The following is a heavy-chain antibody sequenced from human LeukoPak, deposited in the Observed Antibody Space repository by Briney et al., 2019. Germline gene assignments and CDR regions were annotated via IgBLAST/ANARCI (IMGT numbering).Heavy chain of an antibody. V-gene: IGHV1-2*02. Sequence: ASVKVSCKASGYPFTGYYLHWVRQAPGQGLEWMGWINPNSGFTNYAQKFQGRVTMTRDTSISTAYMELSRLRSDDTAVYYCARLADCSSSSCRSFDYWGQGTLVTVSS. J-gene: IGHJ4*02. CDR2: INPNSGFT. CDR3: ARLADCSSSSCRSFDY. D-gene: IGHD2-2*01. CDR1: GYPFTGYY.